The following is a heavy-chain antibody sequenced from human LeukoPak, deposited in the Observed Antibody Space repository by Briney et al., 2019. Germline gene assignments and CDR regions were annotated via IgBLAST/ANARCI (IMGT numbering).Heavy chain of an antibody. CDR2: ICSTGRT. D-gene: IGHD3-22*01. V-gene: IGHV4-61*02. CDR1: GGSISSDHYF. Sequence: SQTLSLTCTVSGGSISSDHYFWSWIRQPAGKGLEWIGRICSTGRTDYNPSLTSRVTISVDTSKNQFSLKLSSVTAADTAVYYCARDRYYYDSSGYLFDYWGQGTLVTVSS. CDR3: ARDRYYYDSSGYLFDY. J-gene: IGHJ4*02.